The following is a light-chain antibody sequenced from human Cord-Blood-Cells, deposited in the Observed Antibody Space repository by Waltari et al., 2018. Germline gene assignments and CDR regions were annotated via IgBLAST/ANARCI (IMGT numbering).Light chain of an antibody. CDR2: KAS. CDR1: QSISSW. CDR3: QQYNSYWT. V-gene: IGKV1-5*03. Sequence: DIQMTQSPSTLSASVVDRVTTTCRASQSISSWLAWYQQKPWKAPKLLIYKASSLESGVPSRFSGSGSGTEFTLTISSLQPDDFATYYCQQYNSYWTFGQGTKVEIK. J-gene: IGKJ1*01.